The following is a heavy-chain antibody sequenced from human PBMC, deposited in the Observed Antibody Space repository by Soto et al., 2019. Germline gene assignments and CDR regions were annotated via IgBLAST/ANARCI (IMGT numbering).Heavy chain of an antibody. V-gene: IGHV1-18*01. CDR2: ISAYKGNT. J-gene: IGHJ4*02. D-gene: IGHD2-21*01. CDR1: GYTFTSYG. Sequence: QVQLVQSGSEVKKPGASVRVSCKASGYTFTSYGISWVRQAPGQGLEWRGWISAYKGNTKYAQKLQGRVTMTTDTSTSTAYMELRSLRSDDTAVYFWARDLNSVAVDYWGQGTLVTVSS. CDR3: ARDLNSVAVDY.